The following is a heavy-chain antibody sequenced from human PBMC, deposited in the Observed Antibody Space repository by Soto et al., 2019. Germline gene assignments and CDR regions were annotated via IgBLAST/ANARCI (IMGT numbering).Heavy chain of an antibody. D-gene: IGHD2-15*01. CDR3: ARDRVFLSVVAATPSFDY. CDR2: INAYNGNT. V-gene: IGHV1-18*01. Sequence: GASVKVSCKASGYTFTSYGISWVRQAPGQGLEWMGWINAYNGNTNYAQKLQGRVTMTTDTSTSTAYMELRSLRSDDTAVYYCARDRVFLSVVAATPSFDYWGQGTLVTVSS. J-gene: IGHJ4*02. CDR1: GYTFTSYG.